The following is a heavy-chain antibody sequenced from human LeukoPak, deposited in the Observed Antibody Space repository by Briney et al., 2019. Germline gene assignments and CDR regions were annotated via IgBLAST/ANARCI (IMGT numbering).Heavy chain of an antibody. CDR2: INHSGST. D-gene: IGHD3-22*01. CDR1: GGSFSGYY. Sequence: PSETLSLTCAVYGGSFSGYYWSWIRQPPGKGLEWIGEINHSGSTNYNPSLKSRVTISVDTSKNQFSLKLSSVTAADTAVYYCARHPRYEIVVAKTKGFDYWGQGTLVTVSS. V-gene: IGHV4-34*01. J-gene: IGHJ4*02. CDR3: ARHPRYEIVVAKTKGFDY.